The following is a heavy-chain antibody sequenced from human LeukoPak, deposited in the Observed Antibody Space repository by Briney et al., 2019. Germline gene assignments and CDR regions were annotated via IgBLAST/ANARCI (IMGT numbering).Heavy chain of an antibody. CDR3: ASLLTPYHGSGGGGMDV. V-gene: IGHV3-21*01. J-gene: IGHJ6*02. D-gene: IGHD3-10*01. CDR1: GFTFSSYS. CDR2: ISSSSTYI. Sequence: PGGSLRLSCAASGFTFSSYSMNWVRQAPAKGLEWVSSISSSSTYIYYADAVKGVFTISRDNAKDTLFLQMTSLRVEDTAVYSCASLLTPYHGSGGGGMDVWGQGTTVTVSS.